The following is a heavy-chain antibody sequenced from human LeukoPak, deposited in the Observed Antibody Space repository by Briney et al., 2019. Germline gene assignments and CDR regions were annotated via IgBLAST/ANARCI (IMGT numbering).Heavy chain of an antibody. J-gene: IGHJ3*02. CDR1: GYTFTHYG. Sequence: PAGGSLRLSCVISGYTFTHYGFHWVRQAPGKALEWVAYISYNGNNKYEDSVKGRFTISRDNSKSTLHLQMNGLRAEDTAVYYCARDPLDISRWTNAFDIWGQGTTVIVS. D-gene: IGHD5-12*01. CDR3: ARDPLDISRWTNAFDI. V-gene: IGHV3-30*03. CDR2: ISYNGNNK.